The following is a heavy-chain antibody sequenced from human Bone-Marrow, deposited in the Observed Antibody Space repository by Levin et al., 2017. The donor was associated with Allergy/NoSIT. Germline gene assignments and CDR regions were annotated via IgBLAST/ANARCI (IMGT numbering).Heavy chain of an antibody. CDR3: TSYIVVVPAAAGMDG. Sequence: GGSLRLSCAASGFTFSGSAMHWVRQASGKGLEWVGRIRSKANSYATAYAASVKGRFTISRDDSKNTAYLQMNSLKTEDTAVYYCTSYIVVVPAAAGMDGWGQGTTVTVSS. CDR2: IRSKANSYAT. D-gene: IGHD2-2*01. CDR1: GFTFSGSA. J-gene: IGHJ6*02. V-gene: IGHV3-73*01.